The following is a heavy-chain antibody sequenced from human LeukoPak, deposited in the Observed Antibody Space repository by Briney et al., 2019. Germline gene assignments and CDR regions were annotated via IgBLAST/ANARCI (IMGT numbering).Heavy chain of an antibody. CDR1: GGSISSYY. Sequence: SETLSLTCTVSGGSISSYYWSWIRQPPGKGLEWIAYIHTSGSTNYNPSLKSRVTISIDTSENQFSLKLSSVTAADTAVYFCARHDNSYKWLDAWGQGTLVTVSS. CDR3: ARHDNSYKWLDA. V-gene: IGHV4-4*09. CDR2: IHTSGST. J-gene: IGHJ5*02. D-gene: IGHD1-20*01.